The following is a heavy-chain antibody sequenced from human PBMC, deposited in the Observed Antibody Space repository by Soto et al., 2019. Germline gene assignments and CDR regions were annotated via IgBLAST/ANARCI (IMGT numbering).Heavy chain of an antibody. CDR2: INTDSGNTNT. CDR1: GYTFTSYG. CDR3: ARDPLPHYYGSGNYYFDY. D-gene: IGHD3-10*01. V-gene: IGHV1-18*01. Sequence: GASVKVSCKPSGYTFTSYGINWVRQTPGQGLEWMGWINTDSGNTNTNFAQKLQGRVTMTTDTSTSTAYMELRSLRSDDTAVYFCARDPLPHYYGSGNYYFDYWGQGTLVTVSS. J-gene: IGHJ4*02.